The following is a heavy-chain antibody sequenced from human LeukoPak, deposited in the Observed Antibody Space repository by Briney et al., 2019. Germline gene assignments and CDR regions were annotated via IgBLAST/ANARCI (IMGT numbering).Heavy chain of an antibody. CDR1: GFIFSSCA. V-gene: IGHV3-23*01. CDR3: AKEVTGYSYGYDAFDI. D-gene: IGHD5-18*01. CDR2: LSGSGGST. Sequence: GGSLRLSCAASGFIFSSCAMTWVRQAPGKGLEWVSALSGSGGSTYYADSVKGRFTISRGNSKNTLYLQMNSLRAEGTAVYYCAKEVTGYSYGYDAFDIWGQGTMVTVSS. J-gene: IGHJ3*02.